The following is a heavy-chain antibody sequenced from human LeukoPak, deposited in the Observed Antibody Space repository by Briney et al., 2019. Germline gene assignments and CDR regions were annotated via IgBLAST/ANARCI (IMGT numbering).Heavy chain of an antibody. V-gene: IGHV4-59*12. CDR3: ARDFSSSSTVYYYYYMDV. CDR1: GGPISVDY. Sequence: SETLSLTCIVSGGPISVDYWNWIRQAPGKGLEWIGYIYYTGRTKYNPSLASRLTISIDTSKSQFSLRLTSVTAADTAIYYCARDFSSSSTVYYYYYMDVWGKGTTVTVSS. J-gene: IGHJ6*03. D-gene: IGHD6-6*01. CDR2: IYYTGRT.